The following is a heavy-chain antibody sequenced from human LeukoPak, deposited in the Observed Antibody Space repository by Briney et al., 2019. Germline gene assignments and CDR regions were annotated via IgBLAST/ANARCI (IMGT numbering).Heavy chain of an antibody. CDR2: INWSGGST. CDR1: GFAFDEHG. D-gene: IGHD2-2*01. V-gene: IGHV3-20*04. CDR3: ARAPITSPFYFDY. Sequence: GGSLRLSCTASGFAFDEHGMSWVRQVPGKGLEWVSGINWSGGSTGYADPLRGRFTISRDNAKNSLYLRMDSLRAEDTALYYCARAPITSPFYFDYWGQGTLVTVSS. J-gene: IGHJ4*02.